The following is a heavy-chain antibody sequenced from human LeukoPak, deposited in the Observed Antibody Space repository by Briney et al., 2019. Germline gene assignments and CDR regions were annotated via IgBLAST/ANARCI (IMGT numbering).Heavy chain of an antibody. V-gene: IGHV3-15*01. CDR3: TTYDYEGRAFDI. Sequence: PGGSLRLSCAASGFTFSNAWMSWVSQDAGKGMEWVGRIKSKTDGGTTDYAAPVKGRFTISRDDSKKTLYLQMNSLKTEDTAVYYCTTYDYEGRAFDIWGQGTMVTVS. CDR2: IKSKTDGGTT. D-gene: IGHD4-17*01. J-gene: IGHJ3*02. CDR1: GFTFSNAW.